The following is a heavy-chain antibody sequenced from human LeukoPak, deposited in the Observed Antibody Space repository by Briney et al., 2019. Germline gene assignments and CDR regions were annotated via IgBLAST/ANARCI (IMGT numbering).Heavy chain of an antibody. CDR1: GGSISSGSYY. J-gene: IGHJ4*02. V-gene: IGHV4-61*02. Sequence: SETLSLTCTVSGGSISSGSYYWGWIRQRGGKGLEWIVRIYTSGSTNYNPSLNSRVTISVDTSKNQFSLKLSSVTAADTAVYYCASGTRYSSSWALDYWGQGTLVTVSS. D-gene: IGHD6-13*01. CDR2: IYTSGST. CDR3: ASGTRYSSSWALDY.